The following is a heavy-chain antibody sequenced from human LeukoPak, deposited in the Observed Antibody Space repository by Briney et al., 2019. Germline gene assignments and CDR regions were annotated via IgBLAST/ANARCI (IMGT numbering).Heavy chain of an antibody. D-gene: IGHD3-10*01. V-gene: IGHV3-23*01. CDR2: ISGSAITT. Sequence: PGGSLRLSCTTSGFTFSNYAMSWVRQAPGKGLERVSSISGSAITTYYADSVKGRFAISRDNSKNTLYLQMTSLRAEDTAVYYCAKDQRFGDLDDYRGQGTLVTVSS. CDR1: GFTFSNYA. J-gene: IGHJ4*02. CDR3: AKDQRFGDLDDY.